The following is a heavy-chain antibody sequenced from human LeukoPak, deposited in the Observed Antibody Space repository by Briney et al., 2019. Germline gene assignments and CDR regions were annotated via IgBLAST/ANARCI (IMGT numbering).Heavy chain of an antibody. V-gene: IGHV6-1*01. D-gene: IGHD6-19*01. CDR1: GDSVSNRRAA. J-gene: IGHJ3*01. CDR2: TFYRSKWSN. CDR3: ASERNSGWGAFDV. Sequence: SQTLSLTCAISGDSVSNRRAAWNWIRQSPERGLEWLGRTFYRSKWSNDYALSVKSRITINPDTSKNQFSLRLNSMTPEDTAVYYCASERNSGWGAFDVWGQGTVVTVSS.